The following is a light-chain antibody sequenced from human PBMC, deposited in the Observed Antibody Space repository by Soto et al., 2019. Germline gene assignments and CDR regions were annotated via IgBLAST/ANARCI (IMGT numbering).Light chain of an antibody. CDR1: SSDVGDYNY. CDR2: DVT. J-gene: IGLJ2*01. Sequence: QSVLTQPASVSGSPGQSITISCTGTSSDVGDYNYVSWYQQHPGKAPKLMIYDVTYRPSGVSNRFSGSKSGNTASLTISGLQAEEEADYYCSSYTSSGALGVFGGGTKLTVL. CDR3: SSYTSSGALGV. V-gene: IGLV2-14*01.